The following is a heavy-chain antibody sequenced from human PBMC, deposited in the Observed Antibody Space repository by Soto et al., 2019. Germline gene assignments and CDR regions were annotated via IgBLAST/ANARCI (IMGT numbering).Heavy chain of an antibody. CDR2: ISYDGSNK. V-gene: IGHV3-30*18. D-gene: IGHD6-19*01. CDR1: GFTFSSYC. J-gene: IGHJ3*02. CDR3: AKDGGLVHDAFDI. Sequence: GGSLRLSCAASGFTFSSYCMHWVRQAPGKGLEWVAVISYDGSNKYYADSVKGRFTISRDNSKNTLYLQMNSLRAEDTAVYYCAKDGGLVHDAFDIWGQGTMVTVSS.